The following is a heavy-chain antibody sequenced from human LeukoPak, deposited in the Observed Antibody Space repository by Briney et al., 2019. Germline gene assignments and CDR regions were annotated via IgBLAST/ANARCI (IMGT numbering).Heavy chain of an antibody. J-gene: IGHJ3*02. D-gene: IGHD3/OR15-3a*01. CDR2: IFYRGSI. CDR3: ARGVVLGQDDAFDI. Sequence: SETLSLTCTVSGGSISNYYWSWIRQPPGKGLEWIGYIFYRGSIDYSPSLQSRVTISVDTSKNHLSLRLTSVTAVDTAVYFCARGVVLGQDDAFDIWGRGTMVTVSS. CDR1: GGSISNYY. V-gene: IGHV4-59*12.